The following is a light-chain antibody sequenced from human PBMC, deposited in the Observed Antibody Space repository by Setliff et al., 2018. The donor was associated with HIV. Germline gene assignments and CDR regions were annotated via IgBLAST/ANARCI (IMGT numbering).Light chain of an antibody. J-gene: IGLJ1*01. V-gene: IGLV2-11*01. CDR1: SSDVGRHNY. CDR2: DVT. CDR3: CSYAYHSYV. Sequence: QSALTQPRSVSGSPGQSVTISCTGTSSDVGRHNYVSWYQHHPGKAPKLIIYDVTKRPSGVPDRFSGSKSGNTASLTISGLQAEDEADYYCCSYAYHSYVFGTGTKVTVL.